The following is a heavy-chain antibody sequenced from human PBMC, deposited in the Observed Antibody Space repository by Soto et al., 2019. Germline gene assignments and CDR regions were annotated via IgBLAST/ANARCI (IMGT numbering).Heavy chain of an antibody. V-gene: IGHV4-59*08. CDR3: ARHRTYYYDSSGGDAFDI. Sequence: QVQLQESGPGLVKPSETLSLTCTVSGGSISSYYWSWIRQPPGKGLEWIGYIYYSGSTNYNPSLKSRVTISVDTSKNQFSRKLSSVTAADTAVYYCARHRTYYYDSSGGDAFDIWGQGTMVTVSS. CDR2: IYYSGST. J-gene: IGHJ3*02. CDR1: GGSISSYY. D-gene: IGHD3-22*01.